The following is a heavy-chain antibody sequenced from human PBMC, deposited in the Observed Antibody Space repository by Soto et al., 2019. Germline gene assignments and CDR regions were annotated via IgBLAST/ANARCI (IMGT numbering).Heavy chain of an antibody. Sequence: SETLSLTCTVSGGSISSSSYYWGWIRQPPGKGLEWIGIIYYSGSTYYNPSLKSRVTISVDTSKNQFSLKLNSVTAADTAVYYCARHFVAVVIKGWGYWGQGTLVTVSS. CDR1: GGSISSSSYY. J-gene: IGHJ4*02. CDR3: ARHFVAVVIKGWGY. CDR2: IYYSGST. D-gene: IGHD3-22*01. V-gene: IGHV4-39*01.